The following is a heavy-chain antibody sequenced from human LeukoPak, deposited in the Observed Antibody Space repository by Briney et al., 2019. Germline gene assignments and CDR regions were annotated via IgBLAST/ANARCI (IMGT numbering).Heavy chain of an antibody. CDR1: GGTFSSYA. CDR2: IIPIFGTA. CDR3: ARRQAHFDY. V-gene: IGHV1-69*05. Sequence: GASVKVSCRASGGTFSSYAISWVRQAPGQGLEWMGGIIPIFGTANYAQKLQGRVTMTTDTSTSTAYMELRSLRSDDTAVYYCARRQAHFDYWGQGTLVTVSS. J-gene: IGHJ4*02.